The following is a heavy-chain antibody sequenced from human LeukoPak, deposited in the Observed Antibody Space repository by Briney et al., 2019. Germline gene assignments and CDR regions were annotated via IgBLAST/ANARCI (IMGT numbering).Heavy chain of an antibody. Sequence: SETLSLTCTVSGGSISSGDYYWSWIRQPPGKGLEWIGYIYYSGSTYYNPSLKGRVTISVDTSKNQFSLKLSSVTAADTAVYYCARDACSSTSCFNWFDPWGQGTLVTVSS. D-gene: IGHD2-2*01. J-gene: IGHJ5*02. CDR1: GGSISSGDYY. CDR2: IYYSGST. CDR3: ARDACSSTSCFNWFDP. V-gene: IGHV4-30-4*01.